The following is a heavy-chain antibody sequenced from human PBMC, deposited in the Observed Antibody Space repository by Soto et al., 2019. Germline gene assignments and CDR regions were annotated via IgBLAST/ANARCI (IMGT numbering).Heavy chain of an antibody. V-gene: IGHV3-23*01. CDR3: AKVGEKATIGPVDY. J-gene: IGHJ4*02. CDR1: GFTFSSYA. Sequence: EVQLLESGGGLVQPGGSLRLSCAASGFTFSSYAMRWVRQAPGKGLEWVSAISGSGGSTYYADSVKGRFTISRDNSKNTLYLQVNSLRAEDTAVYYCAKVGEKATIGPVDYWGQGTLVTVSS. CDR2: ISGSGGST. D-gene: IGHD3-16*01.